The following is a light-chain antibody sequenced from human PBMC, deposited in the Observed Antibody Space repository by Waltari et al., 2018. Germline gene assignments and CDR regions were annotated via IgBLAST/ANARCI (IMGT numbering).Light chain of an antibody. V-gene: IGLV2-14*01. CDR1: SHDVGGYNS. CDR3: SSQSSNDVVL. Sequence: QSAQTQPASVAGSPGQSVTIFCAGPSHDVGGYNSVSWYQEHPGQAPRVIIYDVSDQPSGLSDRFSGSKSGNTASLTISGLQAEDEADYYCSSQSSNDVVLFGGGTKLTVL. CDR2: DVS. J-gene: IGLJ2*01.